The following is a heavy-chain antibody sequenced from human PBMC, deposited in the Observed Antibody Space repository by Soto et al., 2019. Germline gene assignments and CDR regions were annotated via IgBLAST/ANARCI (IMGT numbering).Heavy chain of an antibody. CDR2: ISYDGSNK. D-gene: IGHD2-2*01. CDR1: GFTFNSYG. Sequence: PGGSLRLSCVASGFTFNSYGMHWVRQAPGKGLEWVAIISYDGSNKFYADSVKGRFTISRDNPKNTLYLQMNSLRAEDTAVYYCAKTLGYCTSSSCSRDFYYYYGMDVWGQGTTVTVS. J-gene: IGHJ6*02. V-gene: IGHV3-30*18. CDR3: AKTLGYCTSSSCSRDFYYYYGMDV.